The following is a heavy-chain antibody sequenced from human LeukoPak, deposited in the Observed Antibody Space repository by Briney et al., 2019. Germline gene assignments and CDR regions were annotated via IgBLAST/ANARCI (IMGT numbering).Heavy chain of an antibody. J-gene: IGHJ4*02. CDR3: ARLRMEHTGDSLSVFFDW. V-gene: IGHV5-51*01. CDR1: GYIFTNYW. Sequence: GESLKISCKTSGYIFTNYWIGWVRHMPGKGVNWRGIVFPRDSDTKYSPSFQGQATISADTPINTAYLQWTSLRASDTGIYYCARLRMEHTGDSLSVFFDWWGQGTLVTVSS. D-gene: IGHD7-27*01. CDR2: VFPRDSDT.